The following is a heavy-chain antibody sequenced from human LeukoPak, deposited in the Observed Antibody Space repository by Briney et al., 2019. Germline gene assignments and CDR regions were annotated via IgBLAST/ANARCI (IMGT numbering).Heavy chain of an antibody. Sequence: PSETLSLTCIVSGGSISSLTYYWGWIRQPPGKGLEWIGSIYYSGSTYYNPSLKSRVTISVDTSKNQFSLKLSSVTAADTAVYYCARHFPYYYYYGLDVWGQGTTVTVSS. V-gene: IGHV4-39*01. CDR3: ARHFPYYYYYGLDV. CDR1: GGSISSLTYY. J-gene: IGHJ6*02. CDR2: IYYSGST.